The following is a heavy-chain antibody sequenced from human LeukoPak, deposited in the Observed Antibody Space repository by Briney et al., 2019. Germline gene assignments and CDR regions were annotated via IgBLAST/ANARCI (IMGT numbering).Heavy chain of an antibody. CDR1: GGSISSYY. CDR3: ARHPLLVGITFHAAFDI. D-gene: IGHD1-26*01. V-gene: IGHV4-59*08. J-gene: IGHJ3*02. Sequence: SETLSLTRTVSGGSISSYYWSWIRQPPGKGLEWIGYISYSGSTKYNPSLKSRVTISVDTSKNQFTLELSSVTAADTAFYYCARHPLLVGITFHAAFDIWGLGTMVTVSS. CDR2: ISYSGST.